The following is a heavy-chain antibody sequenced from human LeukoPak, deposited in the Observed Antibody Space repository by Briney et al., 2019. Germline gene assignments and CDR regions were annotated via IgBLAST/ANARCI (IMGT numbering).Heavy chain of an antibody. V-gene: IGHV5-51*01. CDR3: ARQRSGSYFPDLYDY. J-gene: IGHJ4*02. Sequence: GESLKISCKGSGYSFSSYWIVWVRQMPGKGLEWMGIICPGDSDTRYSPSFQGQVTISADKSISTAYLQWSSLKASDTAMYYCARQRSGSYFPDLYDYWGQGTLVTVSS. CDR1: GYSFSSYW. D-gene: IGHD1-26*01. CDR2: ICPGDSDT.